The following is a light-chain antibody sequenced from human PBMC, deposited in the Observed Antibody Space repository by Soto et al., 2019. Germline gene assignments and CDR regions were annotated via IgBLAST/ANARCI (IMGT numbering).Light chain of an antibody. CDR3: QHYSTAPIT. CDR1: QDISNF. J-gene: IGKJ5*01. V-gene: IGKV1-33*01. Sequence: DIQMTQSPSSLSTSVGDTVTITCQASQDISNFVNWYQQKPGKAPKLLIYDASNLETGAPSRFSGSGSRTDFTFTISSLQPEDIATYYCQHYSTAPITFGQGTRLDIK. CDR2: DAS.